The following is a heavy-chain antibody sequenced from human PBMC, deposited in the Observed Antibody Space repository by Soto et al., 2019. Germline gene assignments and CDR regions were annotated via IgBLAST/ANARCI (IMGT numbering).Heavy chain of an antibody. V-gene: IGHV1-69*13. CDR1: GYTFTSYG. Sequence: SVKVSCKASGYTFTSYGISWVRQAPGQGLECMGGIIPIFGTANYAQKFQGRVTITADESTSTAYMELSSLRSEDTAVYYCARDGGSNTDLRQYYHDRPATSFATWGQRTLLTVSS. D-gene: IGHD2-15*01. CDR2: IIPIFGTA. J-gene: IGHJ5*02. CDR3: ARDGGSNTDLRQYYHDRPATSFAT.